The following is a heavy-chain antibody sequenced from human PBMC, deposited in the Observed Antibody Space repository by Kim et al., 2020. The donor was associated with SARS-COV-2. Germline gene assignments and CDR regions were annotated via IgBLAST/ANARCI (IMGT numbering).Heavy chain of an antibody. CDR2: ISYDGTNK. D-gene: IGHD6-19*01. Sequence: GGSLRLSCAASGFTFRNDALHWVRQAPGKGPEWVAVISYDGTNKYYAYSVRGRFTISRDNSKHTLYLHMNSQRIDDTGPYYCATDLAQCLSCRYFYGMDVWGQGTTVTVSS. CDR3: ATDLAQCLSCRYFYGMDV. CDR1: GFTFRNDA. V-gene: IGHV3-30-3*01. J-gene: IGHJ6*02.